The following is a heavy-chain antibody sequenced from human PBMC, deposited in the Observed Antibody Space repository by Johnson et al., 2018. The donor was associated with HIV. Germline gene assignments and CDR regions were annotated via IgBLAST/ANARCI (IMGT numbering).Heavy chain of an antibody. J-gene: IGHJ3*02. Sequence: VQLVESGGGLVQPGGSLRLSCAASGFTFSSYDIHWVRQATGKGLEWVSAIGTAGDTYYPGSVKGRFTISRDNAKNSLYLQMNSLRAEDTALYYCASGDRSIWGQGTMVTVSS. CDR1: GFTFSSYD. CDR3: ASGDRSI. V-gene: IGHV3-13*01. CDR2: IGTAGDT. D-gene: IGHD7-27*01.